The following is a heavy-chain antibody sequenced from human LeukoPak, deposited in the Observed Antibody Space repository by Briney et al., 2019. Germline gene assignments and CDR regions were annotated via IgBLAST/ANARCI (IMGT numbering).Heavy chain of an antibody. J-gene: IGHJ5*02. CDR1: GFTFITYA. CDR2: ISGSGGST. CDR3: ARDFSDWSVDP. D-gene: IGHD6-19*01. V-gene: IGHV3-23*01. Sequence: GGSLRLSCAASGFTFITYAMTWVRQAPGKGLEWVSAISGSGGSTYYADSVKGRFTISRDNSKNTLYLQMNSLKVEDTAVYYCARDFSDWSVDPWGQGTLVTVSS.